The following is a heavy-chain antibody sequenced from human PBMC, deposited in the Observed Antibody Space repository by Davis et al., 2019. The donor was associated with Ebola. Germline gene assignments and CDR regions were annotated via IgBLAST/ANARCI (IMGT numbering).Heavy chain of an antibody. J-gene: IGHJ5*02. CDR3: AKGRVLAVTTGDWFDP. D-gene: IGHD4-17*01. CDR1: GFTFDDYA. V-gene: IGHV3-9*01. CDR2: ISWNSGSI. Sequence: SLKISCAASGFTFDDYAMHWVRQAPGKGLEWVSGISWNSGSIGYADSVKGRFTISRDNAKNSLYLQMNSLRAEDTALYYCAKGRVLAVTTGDWFDPWGQGTLVTVSS.